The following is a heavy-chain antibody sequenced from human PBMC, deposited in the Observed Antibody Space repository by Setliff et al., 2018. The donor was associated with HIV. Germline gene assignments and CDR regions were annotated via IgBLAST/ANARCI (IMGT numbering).Heavy chain of an antibody. J-gene: IGHJ3*01. D-gene: IGHD3-10*01. V-gene: IGHV4-39*07. CDR2: IYYSGSP. Sequence: NPSETLSLTCTVSGGSISSSSYYWGWVRQPQGKGLEWIGNIYYSGSPSYNPSLKSLVTISVDTSTNQFSLKLSSVTAADTAVYYCARDRSGFGDSRKNAFDFWGQGTMVTVSS. CDR1: GGSISSSSYY. CDR3: ARDRSGFGDSRKNAFDF.